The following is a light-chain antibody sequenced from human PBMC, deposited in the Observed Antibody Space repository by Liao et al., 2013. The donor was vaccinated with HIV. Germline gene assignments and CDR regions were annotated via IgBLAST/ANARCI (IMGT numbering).Light chain of an antibody. CDR1: KLGDSY. CDR3: HTWDSDTVV. CDR2: QDT. V-gene: IGLV3-1*01. J-gene: IGLJ1*01. Sequence: SYELTQPPSVSVSPGQTASITCSGDKLGDSYACWYQQKAGQSPVLVIYQDTKRPSGIPERFSGSNSGNTATLTISGTQAMDEADYFCHTWDSDTVVFGAGTKVTVL.